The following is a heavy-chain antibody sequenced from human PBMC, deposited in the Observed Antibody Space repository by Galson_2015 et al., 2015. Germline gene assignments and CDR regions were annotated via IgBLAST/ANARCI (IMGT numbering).Heavy chain of an antibody. CDR3: ARAGGSSSSDAFDI. CDR1: GFTFSSYD. J-gene: IGHJ3*02. V-gene: IGHV3-13*01. CDR2: IGTAGDT. D-gene: IGHD6-13*01. Sequence: SLRLSCAASGFTFSSYDMHWVRQATGKGLEWVSAIGTAGDTYYPGSVKGRFTISRENAKNSLYLQMNSLRAGDTAVYYCARAGGSSSSDAFDIWGQGTMVTVSS.